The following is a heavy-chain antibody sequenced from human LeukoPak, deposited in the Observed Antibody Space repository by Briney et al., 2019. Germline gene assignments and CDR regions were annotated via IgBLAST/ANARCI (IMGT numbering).Heavy chain of an antibody. V-gene: IGHV4-59*01. J-gene: IGHJ6*02. CDR3: AREDSNPKYYYYYGMDV. D-gene: IGHD4-11*01. Sequence: SETLSLTCTVSGGSISSYYWSWIRQPPGKGLEWIGYIYYSGSTNYNPSLKSRVTISVDTSKNQFSLKLSSVTAADTAVYYCAREDSNPKYYYYYGMDVWGQGTTVTVSS. CDR1: GGSISSYY. CDR2: IYYSGST.